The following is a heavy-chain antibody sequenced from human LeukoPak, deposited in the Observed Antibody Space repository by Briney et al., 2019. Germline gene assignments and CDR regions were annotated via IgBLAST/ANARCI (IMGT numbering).Heavy chain of an antibody. V-gene: IGHV4-4*07. J-gene: IGHJ5*02. D-gene: IGHD2-2*01. CDR2: IYTSGST. CDR3: ARVLGSTSSDWFDP. CDR1: GGSISSYY. Sequence: SETLSLTCTVSGGSISSYYWSWLRQPAGKGLEWIGRIYTSGSTNYNPSLKSRVPMSVDTSKNQFSLKLSSVTAADTAVYYCARVLGSTSSDWFDPWGQGTLVTVSS.